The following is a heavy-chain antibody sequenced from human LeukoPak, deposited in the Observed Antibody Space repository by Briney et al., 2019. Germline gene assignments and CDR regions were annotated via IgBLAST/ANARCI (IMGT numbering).Heavy chain of an antibody. CDR1: GYSFTSYS. Sequence: ASVKVSCKALGYSFTSYSVHWVRQAPGQGLEWLGIINPSGGRAIYAQRFQDRIIMTRDLSTNTVYMDLSSLTSDDTAVYHCARRACNTTSCYSNWFDPWGQGTLVIVSS. CDR3: ARRACNTTSCYSNWFDP. V-gene: IGHV1-46*01. D-gene: IGHD2-2*01. CDR2: INPSGGRA. J-gene: IGHJ5*02.